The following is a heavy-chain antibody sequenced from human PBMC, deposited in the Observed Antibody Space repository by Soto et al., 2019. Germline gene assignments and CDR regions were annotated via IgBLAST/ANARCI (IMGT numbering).Heavy chain of an antibody. D-gene: IGHD3-9*01. CDR2: IRSKAYGGTT. Sequence: HPGWCLRLSCSAGVLTLGDYAMSWFRQAPGKGLEWVGFIRSKAYGGTTEYAASVKGRFTISRDDSKSIAYLQMNSLKTEDTAVYYCTRESQGLRYFVFYDSETSDMDTRGQHTTLPVSS. J-gene: IGHJ6*02. V-gene: IGHV3-49*03. CDR1: VLTLGDYA. CDR3: TRESQGLRYFVFYDSETSDMDT.